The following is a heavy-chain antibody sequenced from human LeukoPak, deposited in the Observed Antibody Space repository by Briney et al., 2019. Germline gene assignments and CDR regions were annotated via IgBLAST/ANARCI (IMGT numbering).Heavy chain of an antibody. D-gene: IGHD6-13*01. CDR1: GSGFSFSNAW. CDR3: STDWYDY. J-gene: IGHJ4*02. Sequence: PGGSLRLSCAASGSGFSFSNAWMTWVRQAPGKGLEWVGRIKSKGDGGTTDYAAPVKGRFTMSRDDSKSTLYLQMNSLEVEDTAIYYCSTDWYDYWGQGTLVTVSS. V-gene: IGHV3-15*01. CDR2: IKSKGDGGTT.